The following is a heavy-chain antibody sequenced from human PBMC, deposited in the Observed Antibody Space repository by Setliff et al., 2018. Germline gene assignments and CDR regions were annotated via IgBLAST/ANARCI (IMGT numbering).Heavy chain of an antibody. J-gene: IGHJ3*01. V-gene: IGHV1-18*01. CDR1: GYTFTSYG. Sequence: GASVKVSCKASGYTFTSYGISWVRQAPGQGLEWMGWISAYNGNTNYAQKLQGRVTMTTDTSTSTAYMELRSLRSDDTAVYYCAREGFYYDSSGSINHDAFDVWGQGTMVTVS. CDR2: ISAYNGNT. D-gene: IGHD3-22*01. CDR3: AREGFYYDSSGSINHDAFDV.